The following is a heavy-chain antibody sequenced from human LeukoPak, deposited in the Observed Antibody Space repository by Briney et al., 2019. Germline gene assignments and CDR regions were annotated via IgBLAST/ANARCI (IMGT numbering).Heavy chain of an antibody. J-gene: IGHJ4*02. CDR1: GFTFSSYA. CDR3: AKDVLEGSGYYYPYYFDY. V-gene: IGHV3-23*01. Sequence: GGSLRLSCAASGFTFSSYAMSWVRQAPGKGLEWVSAISGSGGSTYYADSVKGRFTISRDNSKNTLYLQMNSLRAEDTAVYYCAKDVLEGSGYYYPYYFDYWGQGTLVTVSS. CDR2: ISGSGGST. D-gene: IGHD3-22*01.